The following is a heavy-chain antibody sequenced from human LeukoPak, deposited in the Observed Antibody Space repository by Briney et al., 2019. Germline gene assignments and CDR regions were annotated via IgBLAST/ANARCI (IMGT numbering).Heavy chain of an antibody. Sequence: GGSLRLACAASGFTFSSHWMSWVRQAPGKGLEWVGNIKQDGSEKNYVDSVKGRFTISRDNGKNSLYLQMNSLRVEDTAVYYCARGPSAIEYWGQGTLVTVSS. D-gene: IGHD6-19*01. CDR2: IKQDGSEK. V-gene: IGHV3-7*01. CDR3: ARGPSAIEY. J-gene: IGHJ4*02. CDR1: GFTFSSHW.